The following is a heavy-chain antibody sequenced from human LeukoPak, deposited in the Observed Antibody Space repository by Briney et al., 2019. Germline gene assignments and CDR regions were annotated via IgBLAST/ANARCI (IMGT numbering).Heavy chain of an antibody. J-gene: IGHJ4*02. Sequence: PGGSLRLSCAASGFTFSSYAMSWVRQAPGQGLEWVSAISGSGGGTSYSDSAKSRFTISTDNTKNTLYLQMNSLRAEDTAVYYCAKHLRVHQPTRYFDYWGQGTLVTVSS. D-gene: IGHD2-2*01. CDR1: GFTFSSYA. V-gene: IGHV3-23*01. CDR2: ISGSGGGT. CDR3: AKHLRVHQPTRYFDY.